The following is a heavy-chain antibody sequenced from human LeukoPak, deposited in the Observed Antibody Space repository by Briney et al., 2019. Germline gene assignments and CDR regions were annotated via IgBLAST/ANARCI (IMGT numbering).Heavy chain of an antibody. J-gene: IGHJ4*02. V-gene: IGHV3-21*01. Sequence: GGSLRLSCAASGFTFSSYSMNWVRQAPGKGLEWVSSISSSSSYIYYAGSVKGRFTISRDNAKNSLYLQMNSLRAEDTAVYYCARDLWAAAASTNWGQGTLVTVSS. D-gene: IGHD6-13*01. CDR2: ISSSSSYI. CDR3: ARDLWAAAASTN. CDR1: GFTFSSYS.